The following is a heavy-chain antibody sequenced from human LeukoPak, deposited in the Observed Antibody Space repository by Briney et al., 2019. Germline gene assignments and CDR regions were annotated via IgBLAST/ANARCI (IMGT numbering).Heavy chain of an antibody. CDR3: TTSMGYFDWLLFDY. CDR1: GFTFSNAW. Sequence: GGSLRLSCAASGFTFSNAWMSWVRQAPGKGLEWVGRIKSETDGGTTDYAAPVKGRFTISRDDSKNTLYLQMNSLKTEDTAVYYCTTSMGYFDWLLFDYWGQGTLVTVSS. D-gene: IGHD3-9*01. CDR2: IKSETDGGTT. V-gene: IGHV3-15*01. J-gene: IGHJ4*02.